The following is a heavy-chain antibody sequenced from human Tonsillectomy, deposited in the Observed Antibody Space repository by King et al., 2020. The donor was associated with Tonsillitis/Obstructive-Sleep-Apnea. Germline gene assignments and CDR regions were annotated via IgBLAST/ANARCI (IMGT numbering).Heavy chain of an antibody. D-gene: IGHD5-18*01. CDR1: GFTLRDYW. CDR2: IKQDGSEK. Sequence: VQLVESGGGLVQPGGSLRLSCAASGFTLRDYWMTWVRQAPGKGLEWVTNIKQDGSEKHYVDSVKGRFTISRDNAENSLYLQMNSLRVEDTAVYYCGREGGYRIDIWGQGTLVTVSA. CDR3: GREGGYRIDI. V-gene: IGHV3-7*01. J-gene: IGHJ4*02.